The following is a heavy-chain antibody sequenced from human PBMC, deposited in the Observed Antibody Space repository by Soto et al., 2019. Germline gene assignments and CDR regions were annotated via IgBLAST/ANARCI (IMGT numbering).Heavy chain of an antibody. CDR3: ARRMPYYYMDV. Sequence: QVQLQQWGAGLLKPSETLSLTCAVYGGSFSGYYWSWIRQPPGKGLEWIGEINHSGSTNYNPSLKSRVTISVDTSKYQFSLKLSSVTAADTAVYYCARRMPYYYMDVWGKGTTVTVSS. J-gene: IGHJ6*03. V-gene: IGHV4-34*01. CDR2: INHSGST. D-gene: IGHD2-2*01. CDR1: GGSFSGYY.